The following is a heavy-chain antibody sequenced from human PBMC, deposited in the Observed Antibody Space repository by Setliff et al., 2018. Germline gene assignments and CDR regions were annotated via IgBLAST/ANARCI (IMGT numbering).Heavy chain of an antibody. D-gene: IGHD1-26*01. Sequence: SVKVSCKASGGTFSSYAISWVRQAPGQGLEWMGGIIPIFGTANYAQKFQGGVTITADESTSTAYMELSSLRSEDTAVYCCARDHGGSYHYYYCYMDVWGKGTTVTVSS. CDR1: GGTFSSYA. J-gene: IGHJ6*03. V-gene: IGHV1-69*13. CDR2: IIPIFGTA. CDR3: ARDHGGSYHYYYCYMDV.